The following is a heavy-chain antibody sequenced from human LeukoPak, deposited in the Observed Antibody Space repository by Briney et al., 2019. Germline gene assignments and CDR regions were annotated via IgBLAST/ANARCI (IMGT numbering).Heavy chain of an antibody. CDR3: ARIDSYEAFDI. Sequence: GASVKVSCTASGYTFSRFAINWVRQAPGQGLEWMGGIIPIFGTANYAQKFQGRVTITADESTSTAYMELSSLRSEDTAVYYCARIDSYEAFDIWGQGTMVTVSS. CDR2: IIPIFGTA. J-gene: IGHJ3*02. CDR1: GYTFSRFA. V-gene: IGHV1-69*13. D-gene: IGHD5-18*01.